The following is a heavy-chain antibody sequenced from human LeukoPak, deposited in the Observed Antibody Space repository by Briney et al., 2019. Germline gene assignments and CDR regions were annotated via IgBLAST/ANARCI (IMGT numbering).Heavy chain of an antibody. V-gene: IGHV3-30*18. D-gene: IGHD2-2*01. CDR3: AKGCSSTSCAKEFDL. Sequence: GGSLRLSCAGSGFNFDNYGIHWVRQAPGRGLEWVAGSSHDGGHIYYGDSVKGRFIISRDKSKSTVYMEMSSLRAEDTAVYYCAKGCSSTSCAKEFDLWGQGTLVTVSS. CDR1: GFNFDNYG. CDR2: SSHDGGHI. J-gene: IGHJ5*02.